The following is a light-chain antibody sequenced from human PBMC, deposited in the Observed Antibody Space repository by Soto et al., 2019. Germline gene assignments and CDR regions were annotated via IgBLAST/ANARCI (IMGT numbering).Light chain of an antibody. CDR2: AAS. CDR1: QDISNY. Sequence: DIQMTQYPSAMSASVGDRITITCRASQDISNYLAWFQQKPGKAPKRLIYAASSLQSGVPSRFTGSGSGTEFTLTISSLQPEDFATYYCLQDINYPWTFGQGTKVDIK. V-gene: IGKV1-17*03. J-gene: IGKJ1*01. CDR3: LQDINYPWT.